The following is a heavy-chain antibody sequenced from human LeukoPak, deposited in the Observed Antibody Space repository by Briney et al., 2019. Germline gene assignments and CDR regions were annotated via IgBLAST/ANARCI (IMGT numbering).Heavy chain of an antibody. D-gene: IGHD2-2*01. Sequence: GGSLRLSCAASGFTFSNYAMSWVRQAPGKGLDWVSAISGSTGSTYYADSAKGRFTISRDNSQNPLYLKMNSLRAENTAVYYCATSSGGYCSSTSCYAGYWGQGTLVTVSS. CDR2: ISGSTGST. J-gene: IGHJ4*02. CDR3: ATSSGGYCSSTSCYAGY. CDR1: GFTFSNYA. V-gene: IGHV3-23*01.